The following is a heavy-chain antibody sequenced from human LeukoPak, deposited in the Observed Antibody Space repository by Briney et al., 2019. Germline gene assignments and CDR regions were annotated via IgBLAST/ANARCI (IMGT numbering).Heavy chain of an antibody. CDR3: ARLITMYYDSSGYYSDAFDI. CDR2: INPNSGGT. V-gene: IGHV1-2*06. Sequence: ASVKDSCKASGYTFTGYYMHWVRQAPGQGLEWMGRINPNSGGTNYAQKFQGRVTMTRDTSISTAYMELSRLRSDDTAVYYCARLITMYYDSSGYYSDAFDIWGQGTMVTVSS. J-gene: IGHJ3*02. D-gene: IGHD3-22*01. CDR1: GYTFTGYY.